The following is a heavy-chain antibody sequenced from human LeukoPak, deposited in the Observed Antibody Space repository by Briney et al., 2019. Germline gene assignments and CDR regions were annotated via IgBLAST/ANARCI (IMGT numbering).Heavy chain of an antibody. CDR3: AAQRITSFGVAHFDI. Sequence: PSGTLSLTCTVSGGSISSYYWSWIRQPPGKGLEWIGYIYYSGSTNYNPSLKSRVTISVDTPKNQFSLKLSSVTAADTAVYYCAAQRITSFGVAHFDIWAQGTMVTVSS. CDR1: GGSISSYY. V-gene: IGHV4-59*01. J-gene: IGHJ3*02. CDR2: IYYSGST. D-gene: IGHD3-3*01.